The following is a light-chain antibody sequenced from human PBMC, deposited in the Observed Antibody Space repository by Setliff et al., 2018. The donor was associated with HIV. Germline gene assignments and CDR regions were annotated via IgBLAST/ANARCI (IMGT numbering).Light chain of an antibody. CDR3: SSYAITNTLP. V-gene: IGLV2-14*01. CDR2: EVR. CDR1: SSDVGGYSY. J-gene: IGLJ1*01. Sequence: QSVLAQPASVSGSPGQSITISCTGTSSDVGGYSYVSWYQQHPGKAPKLIIYEVRNRPSGVSNRFSGSKSGNTASLTFSGLQAEDEADYYCSSYAITNTLPFGTGTKVNVL.